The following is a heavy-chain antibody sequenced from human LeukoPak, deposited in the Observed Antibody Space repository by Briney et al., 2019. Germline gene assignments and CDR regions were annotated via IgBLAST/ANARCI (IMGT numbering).Heavy chain of an antibody. D-gene: IGHD2-2*01. J-gene: IGHJ4*02. CDR3: ASTADQENTALFDY. V-gene: IGHV3-21*01. Sequence: PEGSLRLSCAASGFTFSSYSMNWVRQAPGKGLEWVSSISSSSSYTYYADSVKGRFTISRDNAKNSLYLQMNSLRAEDTAVYYCASTADQENTALFDYWGQGTLVTVSS. CDR1: GFTFSSYS. CDR2: ISSSSSYT.